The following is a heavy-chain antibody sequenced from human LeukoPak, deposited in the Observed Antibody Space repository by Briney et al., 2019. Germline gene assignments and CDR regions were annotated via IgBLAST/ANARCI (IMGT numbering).Heavy chain of an antibody. CDR1: GGSFSGYY. CDR3: ARASLLRITMVRGFMGNWFDP. V-gene: IGHV4-34*01. Sequence: SETLSLTCAVYGGSFSGYYWSWIRQPPGKGLEWIGEINHSGSTNYNPSLKSRVTISVDTSKNQFSLQLSSVTAADTAVYYCARASLLRITMVRGFMGNWFDPWGQGTLVTVSS. CDR2: INHSGST. J-gene: IGHJ5*02. D-gene: IGHD3-10*01.